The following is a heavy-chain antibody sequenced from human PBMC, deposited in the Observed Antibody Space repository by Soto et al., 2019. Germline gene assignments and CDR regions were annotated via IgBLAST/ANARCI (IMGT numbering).Heavy chain of an antibody. V-gene: IGHV4-39*01. Sequence: SETLSLTCTVSGGSISSSSYYWGWIRQPPGKGLEWIGSIYYSGSTYYNPSLKSRVTISVDTSKNQFSLKLSSVTAADTAVYYCASPPTGYSSGWYEYYFDYWGQGTLVTVSS. D-gene: IGHD6-19*01. CDR1: GGSISSSSYY. CDR2: IYYSGST. CDR3: ASPPTGYSSGWYEYYFDY. J-gene: IGHJ4*02.